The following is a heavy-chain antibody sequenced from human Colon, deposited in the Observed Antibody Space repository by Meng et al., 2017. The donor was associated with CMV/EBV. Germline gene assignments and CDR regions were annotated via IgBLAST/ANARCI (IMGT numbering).Heavy chain of an antibody. J-gene: IGHJ4*02. CDR3: ARGGDSGSYGGELDY. CDR1: GYTFTGYY. D-gene: IGHD5-18*01. Sequence: ASVKVSCKASGYTFTGYYMHWVRQAPGQGLEWMGWINPNSGGTNYAQKFQGRVTMTRDTSISTAYMELSRLRSDDTAVYYCARGGDSGSYGGELDYWGQGTLVTVSS. CDR2: INPNSGGT. V-gene: IGHV1-2*02.